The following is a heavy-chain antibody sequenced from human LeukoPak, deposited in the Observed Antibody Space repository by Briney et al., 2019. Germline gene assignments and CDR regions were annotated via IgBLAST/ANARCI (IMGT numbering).Heavy chain of an antibody. CDR2: INHSGST. J-gene: IGHJ4*02. D-gene: IGHD1-26*01. Sequence: SETLSLTCAVYGGSFSGYYWSWIRQPPGKGLEWIGEINHSGSTNYNPSLKSRVTISVDTSKNQFSLKLSSVTAADTAVYYCARLAWVLDYSGQGTLVTVSS. CDR1: GGSFSGYY. CDR3: ARLAWVLDY. V-gene: IGHV4-34*01.